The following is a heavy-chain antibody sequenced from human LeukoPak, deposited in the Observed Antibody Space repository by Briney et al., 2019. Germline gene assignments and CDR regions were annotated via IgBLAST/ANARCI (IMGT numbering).Heavy chain of an antibody. Sequence: PGGSLRLSCAASGFTFSSYSMYWVRQAPGKGLEWVAVISYDGSNKYYADSVKGRFTISRDNSKNTLYLQMNSLRAEDTAVYYCPRDVGSSNYLDYWGQGTLVTVSA. CDR3: PRDVGSSNYLDY. V-gene: IGHV3-30*04. J-gene: IGHJ4*02. D-gene: IGHD3-10*01. CDR1: GFTFSSYS. CDR2: ISYDGSNK.